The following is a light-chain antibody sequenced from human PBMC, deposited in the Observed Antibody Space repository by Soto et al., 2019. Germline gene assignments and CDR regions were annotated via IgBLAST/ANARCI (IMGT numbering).Light chain of an antibody. CDR2: LES. CDR3: QQYGSSPWT. CDR1: QSVVNN. Sequence: EIVLTQSPDTLSLSPGERATLSCRASQSVVNNLAWYQQKVGQAPRLLIYLESSRAAGVPERFSGSGSGTDFTLTISRLDPEDFAVYYCQQYGSSPWTFGQGTKVDI. J-gene: IGKJ1*01. V-gene: IGKV3-20*01.